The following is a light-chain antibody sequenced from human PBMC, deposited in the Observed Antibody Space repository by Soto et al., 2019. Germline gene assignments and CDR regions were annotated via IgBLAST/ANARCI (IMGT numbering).Light chain of an antibody. Sequence: DIQMTQSPSTLSASVGDRVTLTCRASQSINAWLAWYQQKPGKAPKLLIYKASSLESGVPSRFSGSGSGTEFTLTISSLQPDDFATYYCQQYNSQWAFGQGTKV. CDR2: KAS. CDR1: QSINAW. J-gene: IGKJ1*01. CDR3: QQYNSQWA. V-gene: IGKV1-5*03.